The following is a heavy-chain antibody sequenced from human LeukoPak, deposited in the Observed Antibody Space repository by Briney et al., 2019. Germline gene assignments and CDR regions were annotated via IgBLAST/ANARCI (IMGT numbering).Heavy chain of an antibody. Sequence: PGGSLRLSCAASGFTFSSYEMNWVRQAPGKGLEWVSAISGSGGSTYYADSVKGRFTISRDNSKNTLYLQMNSLRAEDTAVYYCAKSLRYYDSSGLYYFDYWGQGTLVTVSS. J-gene: IGHJ4*02. CDR3: AKSLRYYDSSGLYYFDY. CDR1: GFTFSSYE. D-gene: IGHD3-22*01. V-gene: IGHV3-23*01. CDR2: ISGSGGST.